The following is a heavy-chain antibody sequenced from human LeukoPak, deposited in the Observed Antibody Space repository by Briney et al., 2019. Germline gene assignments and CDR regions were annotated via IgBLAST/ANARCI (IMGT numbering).Heavy chain of an antibody. D-gene: IGHD2-21*01. J-gene: IGHJ5*02. Sequence: GGSLGLSCADSGFTFSSYWMHWVRQAPGKGLVWVSCINTDGSSTRYADSVKGRFTISRDNAKNTLYLQMNSLRPEDTAVYYCATAGGGDSRMGFDPWGQGTLVTVSS. CDR2: INTDGSST. V-gene: IGHV3-74*01. CDR3: ATAGGGDSRMGFDP. CDR1: GFTFSSYW.